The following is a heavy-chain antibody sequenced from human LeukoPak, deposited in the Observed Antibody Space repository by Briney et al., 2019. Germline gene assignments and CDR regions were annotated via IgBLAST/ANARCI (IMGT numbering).Heavy chain of an antibody. CDR3: ARGTTAPNYYYYYYMDV. J-gene: IGHJ6*03. V-gene: IGHV1-2*02. CDR2: INPNSGGT. D-gene: IGHD1-7*01. Sequence: ASVKVSCKASGYTFTGYYMHWVRQAPGQGLEWMGWINPNSGGTNYAQKFQGRVTMTRDTSISTAYMELSRLGSDDTAVYYCARGTTAPNYYYYYYMDVWGKGTTVTVSS. CDR1: GYTFTGYY.